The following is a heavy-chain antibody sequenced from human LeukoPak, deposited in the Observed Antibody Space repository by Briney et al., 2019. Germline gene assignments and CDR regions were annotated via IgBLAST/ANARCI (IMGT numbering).Heavy chain of an antibody. Sequence: SETLSLTCAVSGGSTSSGGYSWSWIRQPPGKGLEWIGYIYHSGSTYYNPSLKSRVTISVDRSKNQFSLKLSSVTAADTAVYYCASRKVDYYYGMDVWGKGTTVTVSS. CDR1: GGSTSSGGYS. CDR3: ASRKVDYYYGMDV. V-gene: IGHV4-30-2*01. J-gene: IGHJ6*04. CDR2: IYHSGST. D-gene: IGHD2-15*01.